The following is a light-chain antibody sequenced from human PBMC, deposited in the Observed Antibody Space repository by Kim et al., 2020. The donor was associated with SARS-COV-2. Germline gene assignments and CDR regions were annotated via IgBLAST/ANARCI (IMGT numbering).Light chain of an antibody. V-gene: IGLV2-14*03. J-gene: IGLJ2*01. CDR1: SSNIGGYNY. CDR2: AVS. CDR3: SSYTSSSTLVV. Sequence: SVNLSATGTSSNIGGYNYVSGYQQHPGKAPILMLYAVSNQPSGVSNRFSGSKSGNTASLTISGLQAEDEADYYCSSYTSSSTLVVFGGGTQLTVL.